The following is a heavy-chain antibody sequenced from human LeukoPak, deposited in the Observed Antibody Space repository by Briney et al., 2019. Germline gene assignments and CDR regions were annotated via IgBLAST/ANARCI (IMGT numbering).Heavy chain of an antibody. V-gene: IGHV3-23*01. CDR1: GFTFSNYA. J-gene: IGHJ4*02. CDR2: ILGSGGST. Sequence: GASLRLSCAAFGFTFSNYAMSWVRQAPGKGLEWVSAILGSGGSTYYADSVKGRFTVSRDNSKSTLYLQMNSLRAEDTALYYCAKWGDYDVLTGYYVPDYWGQGTLVTVSS. CDR3: AKWGDYDVLTGYYVPDY. D-gene: IGHD3-9*01.